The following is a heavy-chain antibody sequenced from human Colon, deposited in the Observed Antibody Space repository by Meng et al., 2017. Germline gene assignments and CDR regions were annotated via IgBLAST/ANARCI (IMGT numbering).Heavy chain of an antibody. CDR2: NSGYNGNT. CDR3: ARDPEGYCSGSNCGTNAFDI. J-gene: IGHJ3*02. CDR1: GYSLTTYA. Sequence: QGQLGQAGAEVKKPGAAVKVSCEAAGYSLTTYAISWVRQAPGQGLEWMGWNSGYNGNTNYARKFQGRVTMTIDTSTSTAYMELRSLRSDDTAVYYCARDPEGYCSGSNCGTNAFDIWGHGTVVTVSS. V-gene: IGHV1-18*01. D-gene: IGHD2-15*01.